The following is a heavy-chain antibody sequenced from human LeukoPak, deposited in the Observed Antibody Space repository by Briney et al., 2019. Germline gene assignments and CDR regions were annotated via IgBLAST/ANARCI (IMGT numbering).Heavy chain of an antibody. J-gene: IGHJ4*02. Sequence: VASVKVSCKASGYTFTSYGISWVRQAPGQGLEWMGWISAYNGNTNYAQKLQGRVTMTTDTSTSTAYMELRSLRSDDTAVYYCARDRRGYSYGLGPDYWGQGTLVTVSS. V-gene: IGHV1-18*01. CDR3: ARDRRGYSYGLGPDY. CDR1: GYTFTSYG. CDR2: ISAYNGNT. D-gene: IGHD5-18*01.